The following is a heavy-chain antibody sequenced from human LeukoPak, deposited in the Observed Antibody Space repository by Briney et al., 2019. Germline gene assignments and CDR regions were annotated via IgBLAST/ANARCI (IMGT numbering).Heavy chain of an antibody. CDR2: IYYSGST. V-gene: IGHV4-59*08. Sequence: PSETLSLTCTVSGGSISSYYWSWIRQPPGKALEWIGYIYYSGSTNYNPSLKSRVTISVDTSKNQFSLKLSSVTAADTAVYYCARHKSWMQLWSTGFDPWGQGTLVTVSS. J-gene: IGHJ5*02. D-gene: IGHD5-18*01. CDR1: GGSISSYY. CDR3: ARHKSWMQLWSTGFDP.